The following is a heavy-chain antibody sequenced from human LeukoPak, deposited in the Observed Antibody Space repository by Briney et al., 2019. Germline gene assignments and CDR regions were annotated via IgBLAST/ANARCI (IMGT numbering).Heavy chain of an antibody. V-gene: IGHV3-21*01. D-gene: IGHD1-7*01. CDR3: ARSGTGTTYYYYMDV. J-gene: IGHJ6*03. CDR1: GFTFSSYI. CDR2: ISSSSSYI. Sequence: GGTLRLSHAASGFTFSSYIMNWVRQAPGKGLEWVSSISSSSSYIYYADSVKGRFTISRDNAKNSLYLQMNSLRAEDTAVYYCARSGTGTTYYYYMDVWGKRATFTVSS.